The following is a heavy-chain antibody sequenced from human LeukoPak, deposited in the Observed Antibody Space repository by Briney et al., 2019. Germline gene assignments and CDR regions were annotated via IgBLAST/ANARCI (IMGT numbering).Heavy chain of an antibody. V-gene: IGHV1-18*01. D-gene: IGHD7-27*01. J-gene: IGHJ4*02. CDR1: GYTFTSYG. CDR3: VRTPPNWGFDY. CDR2: ISAYNGNT. Sequence: ASVTVSCKASGYTFTSYGISWVRQAPGQGLEWMGWISAYNGNTNYAQKLQGRVTMTTDTSTGTAYMELRSLRSEDTAIYYCVRTPPNWGFDYWGQGTLVTVSS.